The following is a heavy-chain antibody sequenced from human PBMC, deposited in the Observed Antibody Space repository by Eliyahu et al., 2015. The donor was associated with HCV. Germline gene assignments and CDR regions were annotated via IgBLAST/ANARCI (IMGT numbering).Heavy chain of an antibody. CDR2: IYYSGST. J-gene: IGHJ4*02. V-gene: IGHV4-59*01. D-gene: IGHD1-26*01. CDR3: ARGGYVKSYDTIDN. Sequence: QVQLQESGPGLVKPSETLSLTCSVSGGSLTNSFWTWIRQPPGKGLEWIWYIYYSGSTSYNPSLESRVTLSVDTSKNQFSLKLRSATSADTAVYYCARGGYVKSYDTIDNWGPGTLVTVSS. CDR1: GGSLTNSF.